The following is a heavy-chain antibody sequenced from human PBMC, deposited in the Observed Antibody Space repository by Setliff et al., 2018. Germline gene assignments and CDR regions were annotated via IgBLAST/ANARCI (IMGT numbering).Heavy chain of an antibody. CDR3: ARHKTGAVGTGEHFQH. J-gene: IGHJ1*01. D-gene: IGHD6-19*01. CDR1: GGSFSDYY. CDR2: INHSGST. Sequence: NPSETLSLTCAASGGSFSDYYWTWIRQPPGKGLEWIGEINHSGSTNYNPSLKSRVTVSVDTSKNQFSLKLSSVTAADTAVYYCARHKTGAVGTGEHFQHWGQGTLVTVSS. V-gene: IGHV4-34*01.